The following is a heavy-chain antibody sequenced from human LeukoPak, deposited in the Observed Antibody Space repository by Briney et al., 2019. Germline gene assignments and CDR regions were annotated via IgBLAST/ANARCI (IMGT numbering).Heavy chain of an antibody. CDR2: INHSGST. D-gene: IGHD3-3*01. Sequence: SETLSLTCAVYGGSFSGYYWSWIRQPPGKGLEWIGEINHSGSTNYNPSLKSRVTISVDTSKNQFSLKLSSVTAADTAVYYCARGGGYYDFWSGYADAFDIWGQGTMVTVSS. CDR1: GGSFSGYY. V-gene: IGHV4-34*01. J-gene: IGHJ3*02. CDR3: ARGGGYYDFWSGYADAFDI.